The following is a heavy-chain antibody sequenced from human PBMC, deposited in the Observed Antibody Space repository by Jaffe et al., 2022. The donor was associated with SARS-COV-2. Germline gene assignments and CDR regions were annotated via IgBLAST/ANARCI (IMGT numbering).Heavy chain of an antibody. Sequence: QVQLQESGPGLVKPSQTLSLTCTVSGGSISSGGYYWSWIRQHPGKGLEWIGYIYYSGSTYYNPSLKSRVTISVDTSKNQFSLKLSSVTAADTAVYYCARAVLWFGELPYWFDPWGQGTLVTVSS. D-gene: IGHD3-10*01. CDR2: IYYSGST. V-gene: IGHV4-31*03. J-gene: IGHJ5*02. CDR3: ARAVLWFGELPYWFDP. CDR1: GGSISSGGYY.